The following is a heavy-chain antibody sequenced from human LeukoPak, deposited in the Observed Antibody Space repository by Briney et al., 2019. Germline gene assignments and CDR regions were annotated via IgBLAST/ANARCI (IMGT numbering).Heavy chain of an antibody. CDR2: ILNSGTTT. V-gene: IGHV3-48*03. J-gene: IGHJ4*02. CDR1: GFIFSRYE. Sequence: TGGSLRLSCVGSGFIFSRYEMNWVRQAPGKGLEWVSYILNSGTTTYYADSVKGRFTISRDNAKKSLYLQMNSLRAEDTGVYYCARDPPDYWGQGILVTVSS. CDR3: ARDPPDY.